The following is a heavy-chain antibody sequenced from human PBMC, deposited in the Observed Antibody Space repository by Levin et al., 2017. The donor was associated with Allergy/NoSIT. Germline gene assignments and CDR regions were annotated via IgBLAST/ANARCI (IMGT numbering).Heavy chain of an antibody. V-gene: IGHV3-30*18. CDR3: AKRGSGQQLDY. CDR2: ISYDGSNK. CDR1: GFTFSSYG. D-gene: IGHD6-13*01. J-gene: IGHJ4*02. Sequence: PGGSLRLSCAASGFTFSSYGMHWVRQAPGKGLEWVAVISYDGSNKYYADSVKGRFTISRDNSKNTLYLQMNSLRAEDTAVYYCAKRGSGQQLDYWGQGTLVTVSS.